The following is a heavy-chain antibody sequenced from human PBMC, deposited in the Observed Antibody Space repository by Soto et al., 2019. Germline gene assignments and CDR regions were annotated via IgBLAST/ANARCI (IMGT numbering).Heavy chain of an antibody. CDR3: VRSGTSSGRFSDY. Sequence: ASVKVSCKASGYTFTSYGISWVRQAPGQGLEWMGLLIPYNGDRIYAQKFQGRVILTTDTATNTAYMELGSLKAADTAMYYCVRSGTSSGRFSDYWGQGTLVTVSS. CDR1: GYTFTSYG. J-gene: IGHJ4*02. D-gene: IGHD2-15*01. CDR2: LIPYNGDR. V-gene: IGHV1-18*01.